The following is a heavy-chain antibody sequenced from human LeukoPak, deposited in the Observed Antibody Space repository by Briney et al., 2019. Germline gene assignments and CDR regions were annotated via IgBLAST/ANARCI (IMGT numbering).Heavy chain of an antibody. CDR3: ARDLDPYCSGGSCYSVFGY. CDR2: IWYDGSDK. V-gene: IGHV3-33*01. Sequence: GGSLRLSCAASGFTFSSYGMPWVRQAPGKGLEWVAVIWYDGSDKYYADSVKGRFTISRDNSKNTLYLQMNSLRAEDTAVYYCARDLDPYCSGGSCYSVFGYWGQGTLVTVSS. J-gene: IGHJ4*02. CDR1: GFTFSSYG. D-gene: IGHD2-15*01.